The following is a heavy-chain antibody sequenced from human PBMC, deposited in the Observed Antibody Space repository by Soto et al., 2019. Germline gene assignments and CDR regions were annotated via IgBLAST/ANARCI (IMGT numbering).Heavy chain of an antibody. CDR1: GFTFSSYG. CDR3: AKGDFWSGYYTYYYGMDV. J-gene: IGHJ6*02. V-gene: IGHV3-30*18. CDR2: ISYDGSNK. D-gene: IGHD3-3*01. Sequence: QVQLVESGGGVVQPGRSLRLSCAASGFTFSSYGMHWVRQAPGKGLEWVAVISYDGSNKYYADSVKGRFTISRDNSKNTLYLQMNSLRAEDTAVYYCAKGDFWSGYYTYYYGMDVWGQGTTVTVSS.